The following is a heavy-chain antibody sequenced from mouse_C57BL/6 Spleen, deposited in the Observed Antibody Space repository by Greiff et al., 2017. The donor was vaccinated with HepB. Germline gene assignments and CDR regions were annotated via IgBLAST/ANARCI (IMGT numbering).Heavy chain of an antibody. J-gene: IGHJ3*01. D-gene: IGHD2-4*01. CDR3: TSYDYSY. CDR2: IDPETGGT. V-gene: IGHV1-15*01. CDR1: GYTFTDYE. Sequence: QVHVKQSGAELVRPGASVTLSCKASGYTFTDYEMHWVKQTPVHGLEWIGAIDPETGGTAYNQKFKGKAILTADKSSSTAYMELRSLTSEDSAVYYCTSYDYSYWGQGTLVTVSA.